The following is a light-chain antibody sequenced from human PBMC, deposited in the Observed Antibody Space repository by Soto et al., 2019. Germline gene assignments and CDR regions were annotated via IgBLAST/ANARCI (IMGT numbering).Light chain of an antibody. V-gene: IGKV3-20*01. CDR1: QSVNSNF. CDR2: GAS. J-gene: IGKJ2*01. CDR3: QQYGTSSMYT. Sequence: ETVLTQSPGTLSLSPGERATLSCRASQSVNSNFLAWYQQKPGQAPRLLIYGASYRATGVPDRFSGSGSGTDFTLTISRLEPEDLAVYYCQQYGTSSMYTFGQGTKLEIK.